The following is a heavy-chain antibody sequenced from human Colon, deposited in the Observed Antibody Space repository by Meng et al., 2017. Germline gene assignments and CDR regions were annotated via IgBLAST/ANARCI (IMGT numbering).Heavy chain of an antibody. CDR3: ASLSPPVTEKWIDP. Sequence: EVKWGGSGGGLVQPGGSLRLSCAASGFTFSDYWMNWVRQVPGKGLEWVARMNGDGGSVSYADSVKGRFTISRDNSKSTLYLQMNDLRVDDTAVYYCASLSPPVTEKWIDPWGQGTLVTVPS. D-gene: IGHD4-17*01. CDR1: GFTFSDYW. CDR2: MNGDGGSV. J-gene: IGHJ5*02. V-gene: IGHV3-74*01.